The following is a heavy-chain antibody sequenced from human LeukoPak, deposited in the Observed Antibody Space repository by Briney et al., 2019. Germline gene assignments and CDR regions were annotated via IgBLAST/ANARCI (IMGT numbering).Heavy chain of an antibody. J-gene: IGHJ4*02. CDR2: IYYSGST. V-gene: IGHV4-59*08. D-gene: IGHD5-18*01. Sequence: SETLSLTCTVSGGSISSYYWSWIRQPPGKGLEWIGYIYYSGSTHYNPSLKSRVTISVDTSKNQFSLKLSSVTAAGTAVYYCARVLGYSYGHSPYYFDYWGQGTLVTVSS. CDR3: ARVLGYSYGHSPYYFDY. CDR1: GGSISSYY.